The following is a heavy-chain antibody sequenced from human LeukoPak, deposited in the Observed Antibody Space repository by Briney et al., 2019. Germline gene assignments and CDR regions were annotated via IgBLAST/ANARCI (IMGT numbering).Heavy chain of an antibody. Sequence: GGSLRLSCAASGFTFSSYSMNWVRQAPGKGLEWVANIKKDGSEKYYVDSVKGRFTISRDNAKNSLYLQMNSLRAEDTAMYYCARVGGIAARLSWWFDPWGQGTLVTVSS. CDR2: IKKDGSEK. V-gene: IGHV3-7*01. CDR3: ARVGGIAARLSWWFDP. CDR1: GFTFSSYS. J-gene: IGHJ5*02. D-gene: IGHD6-6*01.